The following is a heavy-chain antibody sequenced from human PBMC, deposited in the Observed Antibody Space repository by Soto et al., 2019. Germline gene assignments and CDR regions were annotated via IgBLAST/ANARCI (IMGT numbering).Heavy chain of an antibody. CDR1: GFTFSSYG. Sequence: PGGSLRLSCAASGFTFSSYGMHWVRQAPGKGLEWVAVISYDGSNKYYADSVKGRFTISRDNSKNTLYLQMNSLRAEDTAVYYCAKAAPSLYCSGGSPCAVDYWGQGTLVTVSS. J-gene: IGHJ4*02. V-gene: IGHV3-30*18. CDR3: AKAAPSLYCSGGSPCAVDY. CDR2: ISYDGSNK. D-gene: IGHD2-15*01.